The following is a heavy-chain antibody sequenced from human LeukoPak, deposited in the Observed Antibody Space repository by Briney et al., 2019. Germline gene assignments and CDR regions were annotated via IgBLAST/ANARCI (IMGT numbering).Heavy chain of an antibody. CDR1: GGSFSGYY. CDR2: INHSGST. J-gene: IGHJ6*02. D-gene: IGHD6-6*01. CDR3: ARGYMRLAARYGMDV. Sequence: SETLSLTRAVYGGSFSGYYWSWIRQPPGKGLEWIGEINHSGSTNYNPSLKSRVTISVDTSKNQFSLKLSSVTAADTAVYYCARGYMRLAARYGMDVWGQGTTVTVSS. V-gene: IGHV4-34*01.